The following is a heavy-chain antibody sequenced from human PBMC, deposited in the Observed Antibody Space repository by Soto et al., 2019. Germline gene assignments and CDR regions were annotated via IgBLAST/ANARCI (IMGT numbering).Heavy chain of an antibody. CDR1: GGTFNNYA. CDR2: IVPSFGTP. V-gene: IGHV1-69*06. CDR3: ARDHYDRTGRDKYYCYGMED. Sequence: QVQLVQSGAEVKKPGSSVKVSCNASGGTFNNYAITWVRQAPGQGLEWMGGIVPSFGTPKYAQKLQGRVPSTADKSTNMAYMGFGRLSCDDTAVYFCARDHYDRTGRDKYYCYGMEDWCQVTPV. D-gene: IGHD2-8*02. J-gene: IGHJ6*02.